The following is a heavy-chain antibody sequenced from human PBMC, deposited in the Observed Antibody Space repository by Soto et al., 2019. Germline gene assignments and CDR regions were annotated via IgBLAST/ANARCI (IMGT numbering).Heavy chain of an antibody. D-gene: IGHD3-3*01. CDR3: VAYYDFWSGYSRPYYYGMDV. V-gene: IGHV6-1*01. CDR2: TYYRSKWYN. Sequence: SQTLSLTCAISGDSVSSNSAALNLSRQSPSRGLEWLGRTYYRSKWYNDYAVSVKSRITINPDTSKNQFSLQLNSVTPEDTAVYYCVAYYDFWSGYSRPYYYGMDVWGQGTTVTVSS. CDR1: GDSVSSNSAA. J-gene: IGHJ6*02.